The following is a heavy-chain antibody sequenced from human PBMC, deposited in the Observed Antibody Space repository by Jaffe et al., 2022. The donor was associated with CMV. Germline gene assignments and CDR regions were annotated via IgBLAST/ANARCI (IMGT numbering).Heavy chain of an antibody. Sequence: EVQLLESGGGLVQPGGSLRLSCAASGFTFSSYAMSWVRQAPGKGLEWVSAISGSGGSTYYADSVKGRFTISRDNSKNTLYLQMNSLRAEDTAVYYCAKETYSSGWYEINYYYYGMDVWGQGTTVTVSS. CDR1: GFTFSSYA. J-gene: IGHJ6*02. CDR3: AKETYSSGWYEINYYYYGMDV. V-gene: IGHV3-23*01. D-gene: IGHD6-19*01. CDR2: ISGSGGST.